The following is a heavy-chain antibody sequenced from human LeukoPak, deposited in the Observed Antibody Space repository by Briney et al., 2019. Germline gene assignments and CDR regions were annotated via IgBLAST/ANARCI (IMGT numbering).Heavy chain of an antibody. CDR3: ARVPPHKNYYYYMDV. V-gene: IGHV1-69*05. CDR2: IIPIFGTA. D-gene: IGHD1-14*01. J-gene: IGHJ6*03. CDR1: GGTFSSYA. Sequence: ASVKVSCKASGGTFSSYAISWVRQAPGQGLEWMGGIIPIFGTANYAQKFQGRVTIATDESTSTAYMELSSLRSEDTAVYYCARVPPHKNYYYYMDVWGKGTTVTVSS.